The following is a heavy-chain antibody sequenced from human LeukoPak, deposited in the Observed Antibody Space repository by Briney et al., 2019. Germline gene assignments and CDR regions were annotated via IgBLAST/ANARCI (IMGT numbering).Heavy chain of an antibody. CDR1: GFTVSSDY. D-gene: IGHD3-22*01. J-gene: IGHJ4*02. CDR3: ASRRYYDSIADY. V-gene: IGHV3-53*01. Sequence: GGSLRLSCAASGFTVSSDYMSWVRQAPGKGLEWVSVIYSGGSTYYADSVKGRFTISRDNSKNTLYLQMNSLRAEGTAVYYCASRRYYDSIADYWGQGTLVTVSS. CDR2: IYSGGST.